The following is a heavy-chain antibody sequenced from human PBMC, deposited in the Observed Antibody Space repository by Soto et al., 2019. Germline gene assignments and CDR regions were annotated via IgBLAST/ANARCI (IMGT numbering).Heavy chain of an antibody. Sequence: EVQLLESGGGLVQPGGSLRLSCAASGFTFSNYAMSWVRQAPGKGLEWVSTISGAGGATFYADSVKGRFTISRDNSKSTLLRQLDTMRAEDTDIYYCAKDHGTYASVGGDYWGQGTLVTVSS. V-gene: IGHV3-23*01. CDR2: ISGAGGAT. D-gene: IGHD1-26*01. CDR1: GFTFSNYA. CDR3: AKDHGTYASVGGDY. J-gene: IGHJ4*02.